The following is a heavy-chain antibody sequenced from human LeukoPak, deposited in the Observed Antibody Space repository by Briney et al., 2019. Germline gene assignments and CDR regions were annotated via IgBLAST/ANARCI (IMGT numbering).Heavy chain of an antibody. CDR2: ISSSGSTI. D-gene: IGHD3-9*01. J-gene: IGHJ4*02. V-gene: IGHV3-48*03. Sequence: PGGSLRLSCAASGFTFSSYEMNWVRQAPGKGLEWVSYISSSGSTIYYANSVKGRFPISRDNAKNSLYLQMNSLRAEDTAVYYCARGPPLRYFGWWVTTFDYWGQGTLVTVSS. CDR1: GFTFSSYE. CDR3: ARGPPLRYFGWWVTTFDY.